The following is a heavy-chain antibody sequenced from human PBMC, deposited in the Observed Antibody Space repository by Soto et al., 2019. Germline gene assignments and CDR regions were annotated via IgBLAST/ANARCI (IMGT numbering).Heavy chain of an antibody. CDR3: ARNAHANYYHYYMDV. V-gene: IGHV3-74*01. CDR2: INSDGSST. J-gene: IGHJ6*03. Sequence: GGSLRLSCAASGFTFSSYWMHWVRQAPGKGLVWVSRINSDGSSTSYADSVKGRFTISRDNAKNTLYLQMNSLRAEDTAVYYCARNAHANYYHYYMDVWGKGTTVTVSS. D-gene: IGHD2-2*01. CDR1: GFTFSSYW.